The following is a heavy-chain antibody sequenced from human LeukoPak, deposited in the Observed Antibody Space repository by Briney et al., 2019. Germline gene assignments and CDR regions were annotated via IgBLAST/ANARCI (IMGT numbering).Heavy chain of an antibody. CDR2: IIPIFGTA. V-gene: IGHV1-69*13. CDR3: ARTLVRKQLWTQGYYYYGMDV. Sequence: SVKVSCKASGGTFSSYAISWVRQAPGQGLEWMGGIIPIFGTANYAQKFQGRVTITADESTSTAYMELSSLRSEDTAVYYCARTLVRKQLWTQGYYYYGMDVWGQGTTVTVSS. D-gene: IGHD5-18*01. J-gene: IGHJ6*02. CDR1: GGTFSSYA.